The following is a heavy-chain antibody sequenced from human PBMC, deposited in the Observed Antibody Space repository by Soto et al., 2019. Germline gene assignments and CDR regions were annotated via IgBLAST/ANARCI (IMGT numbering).Heavy chain of an antibody. J-gene: IGHJ5*02. CDR3: AVGSGSYSRWFDP. V-gene: IGHV4-30-2*01. D-gene: IGHD3-10*01. CDR2: IYHSGST. Sequence: SETLSLTCAVSGGSISSGGYSWSWIRQPPGKGLEWIGYIYHSGSTYYNPSLKSRVTISVDTSKNQFSLKLSSVTAADTAVYYCAVGSGSYSRWFDPWGQGTLVTVSS. CDR1: GGSISSGGYS.